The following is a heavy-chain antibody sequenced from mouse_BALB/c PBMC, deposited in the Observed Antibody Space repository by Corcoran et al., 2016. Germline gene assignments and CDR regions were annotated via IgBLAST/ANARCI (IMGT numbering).Heavy chain of an antibody. CDR1: GYSFTGYY. CDR2: INPYNGAT. CDR3: ARERATVVAMDY. D-gene: IGHD1-1*01. Sequence: EVQLQQSGPELVKPGASVKISCKASGYSFTGYYMHWVKQSHVKSLEWIGRINPYNGATSYNQNFKDKASLTVDKSSSTAYMELHSLTSEDSAVYYCARERATVVAMDYWGQGTTLTVSS. J-gene: IGHJ2*01. V-gene: IGHV1-26*01.